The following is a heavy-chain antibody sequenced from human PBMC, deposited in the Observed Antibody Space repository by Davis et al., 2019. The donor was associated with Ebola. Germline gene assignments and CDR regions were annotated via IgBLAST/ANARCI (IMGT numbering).Heavy chain of an antibody. D-gene: IGHD6-6*01. V-gene: IGHV1-18*01. CDR3: ARPVAAPRRKKGYYYGMDV. CDR2: ISAYNGNT. Sequence: AASVKVSCKASGGTFSSYAISWVRQAPGQGLEWMGWISAYNGNTNYAQKLQGRVTMTTDTSTSTAYMELSSLRSEDTAVYYCARPVAAPRRKKGYYYGMDVWGQGTTVTVSS. J-gene: IGHJ6*02. CDR1: GGTFSSYA.